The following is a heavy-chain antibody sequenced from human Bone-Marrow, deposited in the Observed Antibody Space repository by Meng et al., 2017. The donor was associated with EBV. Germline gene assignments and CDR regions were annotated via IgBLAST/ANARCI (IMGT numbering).Heavy chain of an antibody. CDR2: ISGSGGSK. Sequence: EVQLLESGGGLVQPGGFLRRNCAASAFTFSCYAMDWARQAPGKGLEWVTAISGSGGSKYYADSVKGRFTIYRDNSKNSLYLQMNSLRDEDTAVYYCAKSGERSGLFDYWGQGTLVTVSS. CDR3: AKSGERSGLFDY. D-gene: IGHD3-3*01. V-gene: IGHV3-23*01. CDR1: AFTFSCYA. J-gene: IGHJ4*02.